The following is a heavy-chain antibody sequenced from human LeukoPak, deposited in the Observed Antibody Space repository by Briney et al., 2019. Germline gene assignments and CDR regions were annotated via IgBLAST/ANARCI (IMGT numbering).Heavy chain of an antibody. J-gene: IGHJ4*02. CDR3: ARGQRVTMVRGVMSFDY. D-gene: IGHD3-10*01. Sequence: PGRSLRLSCAASGFTFSSYAMHRVRQAPGKGLEWVAVISYDGSNKYYADSVKGRFTISRDNSKNTLYLQMNSLRAEDTAVYYCARGQRVTMVRGVMSFDYWGQGTLVTVSP. V-gene: IGHV3-30*04. CDR2: ISYDGSNK. CDR1: GFTFSSYA.